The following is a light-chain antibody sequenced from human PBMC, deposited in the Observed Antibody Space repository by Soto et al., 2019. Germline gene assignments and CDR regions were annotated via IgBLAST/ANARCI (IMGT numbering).Light chain of an antibody. CDR1: QSVLYSSNNKNC. CDR3: QQYCVRPWT. Sequence: DIVMTQSPDSLAVSLGERATINCESSQSVLYSSNNKNCLAWYQQKPGQPPKLLIYWAYIRESGVPDRFSGGGSGTDFTLTISGPQAEDVAVYYCQQYCVRPWTFGQGTKVEIK. J-gene: IGKJ1*01. V-gene: IGKV4-1*01. CDR2: WAY.